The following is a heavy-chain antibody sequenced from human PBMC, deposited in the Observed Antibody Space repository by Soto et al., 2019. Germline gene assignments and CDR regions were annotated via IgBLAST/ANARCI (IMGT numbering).Heavy chain of an antibody. CDR1: GFNFSSYV. Sequence: QVQLVESGGGVVQPGRSLRLSCAASGFNFSSYVMHWVRQAPGKGLEWVAVIWYDGGNKYYADSVKGRFTISRENSKNTLYLQMNSLRAEDTAVYYCARDGQWLPRDGLRSSYYFDYWAREPWSPSPQ. CDR3: ARDGQWLPRDGLRSSYYFDY. CDR2: IWYDGGNK. D-gene: IGHD6-19*01. V-gene: IGHV3-33*01. J-gene: IGHJ4*02.